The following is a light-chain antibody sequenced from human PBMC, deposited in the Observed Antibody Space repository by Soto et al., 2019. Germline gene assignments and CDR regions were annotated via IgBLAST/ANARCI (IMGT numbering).Light chain of an antibody. CDR1: NSDVGGYDY. CDR2: DVS. J-gene: IGLJ1*01. V-gene: IGLV2-14*03. CDR3: SSYRGSSLYV. Sequence: QSALTQPASVSGSPGQSITMSYTGTNSDVGGYDYVSWYQQHPGRAPKLMIYDVSNRPSGISGRFSGSKFGNTASLTISGLQAEDEADYYCSSYRGSSLYVFGTGTKLTVL.